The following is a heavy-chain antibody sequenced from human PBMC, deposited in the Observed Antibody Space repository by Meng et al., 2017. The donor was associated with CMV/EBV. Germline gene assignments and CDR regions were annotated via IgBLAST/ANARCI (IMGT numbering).Heavy chain of an antibody. Sequence: GESLKISCAASGFTFSSYAMHWVRQAPGKGLGYVSAISSNGGSTYYADSVKGRFTISRDNSKNTLYLQMGSLRAEDMAVYYCATGQYSSSSRGDGYFDYWGQGTLVTVSS. CDR2: ISSNGGST. CDR3: ATGQYSSSSRGDGYFDY. D-gene: IGHD6-6*01. V-gene: IGHV3-64*02. CDR1: GFTFSSYA. J-gene: IGHJ4*02.